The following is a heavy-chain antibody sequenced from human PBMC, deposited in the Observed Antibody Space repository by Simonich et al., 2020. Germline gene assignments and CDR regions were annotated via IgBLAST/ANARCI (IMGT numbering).Heavy chain of an antibody. CDR3: ARNGLVGILKAFDI. CDR1: GYTFTGYY. Sequence: QVQLVQSGAEVKKPGASVKVSCKASGYTFTGYYMHWVRQAPGQGLEWMGRINPNSGGTNYAQKVQGRVTMTRDTSISTAYMELSRLRSDDTAVYYCARNGLVGILKAFDIWGQGTMVTVSS. D-gene: IGHD2-21*01. CDR2: INPNSGGT. V-gene: IGHV1-2*02. J-gene: IGHJ3*02.